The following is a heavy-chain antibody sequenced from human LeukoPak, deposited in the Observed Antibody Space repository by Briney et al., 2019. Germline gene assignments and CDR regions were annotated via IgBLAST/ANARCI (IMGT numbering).Heavy chain of an antibody. CDR2: ISYDGSNK. D-gene: IGHD2-2*01. J-gene: IGHJ4*02. CDR3: ARGRYCSTISCRTELDY. CDR1: GFTFSSCA. V-gene: IGHV3-30*04. Sequence: GGSLRLSCAASGFTFSSCAMHWVRQAPGKGLEWVAVISYDGSNKYYADSVKGRFTISRDNSKHTLYLQMNSLRAEDTAVYYCARGRYCSTISCRTELDYWGQGTLVTVSS.